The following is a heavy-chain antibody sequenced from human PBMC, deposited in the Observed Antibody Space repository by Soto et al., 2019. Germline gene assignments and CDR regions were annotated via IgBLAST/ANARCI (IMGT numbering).Heavy chain of an antibody. CDR3: TSSSSSGDWFDP. CDR2: IIPIFGTA. CDR1: GGTFSSYA. J-gene: IGHJ5*02. D-gene: IGHD6-6*01. V-gene: IGHV1-69*06. Sequence: QVQLVQSGAEVKKPGSSVKVSCKASGGTFSSYAISWVRQAPGQGLEWMGGIIPIFGTANYAQKFQGRVTITADKFTSTGYLELRRLRSEDTAVYYCTSSSSSGDWFDPWGQGTLVTVSS.